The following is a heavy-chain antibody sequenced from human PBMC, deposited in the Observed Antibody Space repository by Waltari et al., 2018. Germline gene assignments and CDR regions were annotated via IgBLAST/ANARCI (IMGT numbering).Heavy chain of an antibody. CDR1: GGTFSSYA. CDR2: IIPSFGTA. J-gene: IGHJ4*02. CDR3: ARDRRLAPLAYYFDY. Sequence: QVQLVQSGAEVKKPGSSVKVSCKASGGTFSSYAISWVRQAPGQGLEWMGGIIPSFGTANYAQKFQGRVTITADESTSTAYMELSSLRSEDTAVYYCARDRRLAPLAYYFDYWGQGTLVTVSS. V-gene: IGHV1-69*13. D-gene: IGHD6-25*01.